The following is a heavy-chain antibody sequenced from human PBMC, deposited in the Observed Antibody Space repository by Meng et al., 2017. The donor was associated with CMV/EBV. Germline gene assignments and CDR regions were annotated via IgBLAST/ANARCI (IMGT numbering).Heavy chain of an antibody. CDR2: ISYDRSNK. Sequence: GGAPLRPRSSPSLSCSASESTFRSYCRHWVRHAPGKGLEWVAVISYDRSNKYYADSVKVPITISRDNSKNTLYLQMNSLRAEDTAVYYCARDIHGALDYWGQGTLVTVSS. V-gene: IGHV3-30-3*01. CDR1: ESTFRSYC. D-gene: IGHD4-17*01. J-gene: IGHJ4*02. CDR3: ARDIHGALDY.